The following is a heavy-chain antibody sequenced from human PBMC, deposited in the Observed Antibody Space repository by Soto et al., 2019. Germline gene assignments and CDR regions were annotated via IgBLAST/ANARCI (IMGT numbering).Heavy chain of an antibody. CDR1: GGSFSGHS. D-gene: IGHD3-22*01. V-gene: IGHV4-34*01. J-gene: IGHJ5*01. CDR2: INHSGRV. Sequence: QVQLQQWGAGLLKPSETLSLTCAVYGGSFSGHSWTWIRQSPGKGLEWIGDINHSGRVNYSPSLTSRVTISLHTSKNQFSLTLSAVTAADTAMYYCSTRAYDTNGYYRFDPWGQGTLVTVSS. CDR3: STRAYDTNGYYRFDP.